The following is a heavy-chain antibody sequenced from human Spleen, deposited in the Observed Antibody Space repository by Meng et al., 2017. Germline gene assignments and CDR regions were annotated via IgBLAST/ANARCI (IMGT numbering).Heavy chain of an antibody. CDR1: GFTFSSFW. CDR3: ARDRYYYYYYGMDV. Sequence: GESLKISCAASGFTFSSFWMNWVRQAPGKGLEWVANIKPDGSERYYVDSVKGRVTISRDNAKNSLFLQMNSLRAEDTAVYYCARDRYYYYYYGMDVWGQGTTVTVSS. J-gene: IGHJ6*02. CDR2: IKPDGSER. V-gene: IGHV3-7*01.